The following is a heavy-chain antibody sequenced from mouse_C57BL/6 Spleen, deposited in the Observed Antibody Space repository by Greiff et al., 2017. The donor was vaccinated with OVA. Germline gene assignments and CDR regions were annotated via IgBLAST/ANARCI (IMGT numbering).Heavy chain of an antibody. J-gene: IGHJ4*01. D-gene: IGHD2-4*01. Sequence: EVQVVESGGGLVKPGGSLKLSCAASGFTFSDYGMHWVRQAPEKGLEWVAYISSGSSTIYYADTVKGRFTISRDNAKNTLFLQMTSLRSEDTAMYYCARSDYEGDYYAMDYWGQGTSVTVSS. CDR1: GFTFSDYG. CDR2: ISSGSSTI. V-gene: IGHV5-17*01. CDR3: ARSDYEGDYYAMDY.